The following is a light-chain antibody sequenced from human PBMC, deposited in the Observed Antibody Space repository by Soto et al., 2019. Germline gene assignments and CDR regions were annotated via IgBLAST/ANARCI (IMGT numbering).Light chain of an antibody. J-gene: IGLJ2*01. V-gene: IGLV2-14*01. CDR1: SSDIGGYNA. CDR2: EVT. Sequence: LTQPDSILGSPGQTITSSCTGTSSDIGGYNAVSWYQHHPGKAPKRIIYEVTHRPSGVSERFSGSKSGNTASLTVSGLQPEDEAEYFCSSFAAADNFVVFGGG. CDR3: SSFAAADNFVV.